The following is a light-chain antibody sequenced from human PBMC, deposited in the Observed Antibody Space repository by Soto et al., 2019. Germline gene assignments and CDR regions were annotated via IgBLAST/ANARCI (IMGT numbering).Light chain of an antibody. Sequence: EIVLTQSPGTLSLSPGERATLSCRASQSVSSSYLAWYQQKPGQAPRLLIYGASSRATGIPDRLSGSGSGTNFTMSIMRRESEDVGVYDLWQYGSCRRKFGRGTKVDIK. CDR3: WQYGSCRRK. CDR1: QSVSSSY. CDR2: GAS. J-gene: IGKJ1*01. V-gene: IGKV3-20*01.